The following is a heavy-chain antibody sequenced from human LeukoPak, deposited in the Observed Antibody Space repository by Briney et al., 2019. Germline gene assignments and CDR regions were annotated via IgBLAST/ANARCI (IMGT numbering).Heavy chain of an antibody. CDR3: AREGWLRVDY. V-gene: IGHV3-48*01. CDR2: ISSSSSTI. J-gene: IGHJ4*02. D-gene: IGHD5-12*01. Sequence: GGSLRLSCAASGFTFSSYSMNWVRQAPGKGLEWVSYISSSSSTIYYADSVKGRFTISRDNAKNSLCLQMNSLRAEDTAVYYCAREGWLRVDYWGQGTMVTVSS. CDR1: GFTFSSYS.